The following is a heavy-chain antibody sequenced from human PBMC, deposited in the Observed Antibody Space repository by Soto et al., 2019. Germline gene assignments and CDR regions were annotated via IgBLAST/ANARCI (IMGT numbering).Heavy chain of an antibody. J-gene: IGHJ3*02. CDR3: ARHGPGNSKSLDI. Sequence: QVQLVQSGAEVKKPGASVKVSCKASGYTFTSYAMHWVRQAPGQRLEWMGWINAGNGNTKYSQKFQGRVTITRDTSASTAYMELSSLRSEHTTVYYCARHGPGNSKSLDIWGQGTMVTVSS. V-gene: IGHV1-3*01. CDR1: GYTFTSYA. CDR2: INAGNGNT. D-gene: IGHD2-21*01.